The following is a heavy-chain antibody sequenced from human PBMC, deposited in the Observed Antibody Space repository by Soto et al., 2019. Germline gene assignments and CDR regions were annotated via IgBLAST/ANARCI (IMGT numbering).Heavy chain of an antibody. Sequence: ASETLSLTSAFSGGSISSGGYSWSWIRQPPGKGLEWIGYIYHSGSTYYNPSLKSRVTISVDRSKNQFSLKLSSLTAADTAVYYCAEKGGGYDSCVSAYWGKGTPVPVSP. D-gene: IGHD3-22*01. V-gene: IGHV4-30-2*01. CDR1: GGSISSGGYS. CDR2: IYHSGST. CDR3: AEKGGGYDSCVSAY. J-gene: IGHJ4*02.